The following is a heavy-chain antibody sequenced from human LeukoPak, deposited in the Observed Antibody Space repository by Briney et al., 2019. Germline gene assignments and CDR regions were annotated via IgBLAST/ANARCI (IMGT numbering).Heavy chain of an antibody. CDR1: GFTFSKYY. D-gene: IGHD5-12*01. J-gene: IGHJ4*02. Sequence: GGSLRLSCAASGFTFSKYYVSWIRQPPGKGLEWLSHISTTSSYTNYAHSVHGRLTISRDNAKNSLYLQINTLRAEDTAVYYCARDRDRFGYSGYEDRLDYWGQGTLVTVSS. CDR2: ISTTSSYT. V-gene: IGHV3-11*05. CDR3: ARDRDRFGYSGYEDRLDY.